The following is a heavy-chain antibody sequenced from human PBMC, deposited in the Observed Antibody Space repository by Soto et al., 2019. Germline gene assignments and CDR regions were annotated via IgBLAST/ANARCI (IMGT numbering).Heavy chain of an antibody. D-gene: IGHD5-12*01. Sequence: GGSVEVSCKGSGYTLTNYALQWGGPAPGKRVEWMGWINAGNGNTKYSQKLQGRVTMTTDTSTSTAYMELRSLRSDDTAVYYCARWVRYSGYDFEGGWFDPWGQGTLVTVSS. V-gene: IGHV1-3*01. CDR1: GYTLTNYA. CDR3: ARWVRYSGYDFEGGWFDP. J-gene: IGHJ5*02. CDR2: INAGNGNT.